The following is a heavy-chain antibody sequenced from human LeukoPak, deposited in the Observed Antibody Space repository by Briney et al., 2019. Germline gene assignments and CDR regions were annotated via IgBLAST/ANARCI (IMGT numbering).Heavy chain of an antibody. J-gene: IGHJ4*02. CDR1: GVSISSYY. CDR3: ASLSGSYLDY. V-gene: IGHV4-59*01. CDR2: IYYSGST. D-gene: IGHD1-26*01. Sequence: SETLSLTRTVSGVSISSYYWSWIRQPPGKGLEWIGYIYYSGSTNYNPSLKSRVTISVDTSKNQFSLKLSSVTAADTAVYYCASLSGSYLDYWGQGTLVTVSS.